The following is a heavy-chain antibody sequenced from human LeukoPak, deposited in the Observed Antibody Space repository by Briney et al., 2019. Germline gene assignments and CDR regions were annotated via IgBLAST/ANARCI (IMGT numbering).Heavy chain of an antibody. CDR3: ARWSCSSTSCYYDY. Sequence: SETLSLTCAVYGGSFSGYYWSWIRQPPGKGLEWIGETNHSGSTNYNPSLKSRVTISVDTSKNQFSLKLSSVTAADTAVYYCARWSCSSTSCYYDYWGQGTLVTVSS. V-gene: IGHV4-34*01. CDR2: TNHSGST. CDR1: GGSFSGYY. J-gene: IGHJ4*02. D-gene: IGHD2-2*01.